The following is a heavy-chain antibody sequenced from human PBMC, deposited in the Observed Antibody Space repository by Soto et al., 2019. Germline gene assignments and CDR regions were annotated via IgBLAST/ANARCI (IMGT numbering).Heavy chain of an antibody. CDR3: AKPQVDCSSTTCYSDYYYYYGMDV. D-gene: IGHD2-2*01. V-gene: IGHV3-7*03. CDR2: IKQDGSQK. J-gene: IGHJ6*02. Sequence: GGSLRLSCSSSGFIFSSSWMSWVRQAPGKGLEWVANIKQDGSQKYYVDSVKGRFTISRDNAKNSLYLQMNSLRAEDTAVYYCAKPQVDCSSTTCYSDYYYYYGMDVWGQGTTVTVSS. CDR1: GFIFSSSW.